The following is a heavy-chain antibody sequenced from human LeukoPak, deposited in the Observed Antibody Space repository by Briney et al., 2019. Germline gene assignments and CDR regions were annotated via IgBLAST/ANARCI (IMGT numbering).Heavy chain of an antibody. CDR3: AKDIGRWLQTNWFDP. D-gene: IGHD5-24*01. CDR2: ISWNSGSI. V-gene: IGHV3-9*01. CDR1: GFTFGGYA. Sequence: GGSLRLSCTASGFTFGGYAMTWVRQAPGKGLDWVSGISWNSGSIGYADSVKGRFTISRDNAKNSLYLQMNSLRADDTALYYCAKDIGRWLQTNWFDPWGQGTLVTVSS. J-gene: IGHJ5*02.